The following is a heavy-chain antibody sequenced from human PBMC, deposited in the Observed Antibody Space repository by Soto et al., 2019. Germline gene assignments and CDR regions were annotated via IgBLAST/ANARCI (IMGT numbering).Heavy chain of an antibody. CDR2: IAWSGGGSAM. Sequence: PGGSLRLSCAASGFTFNTYAMNWVRQAPGKGLEWISYIAWSGGGSAMYYADSARGRFTISRDSAEKSVYLQMSSLRDEDSAVYYCSRSTGPLDYWGQGTLVTVSS. CDR1: GFTFNTYA. V-gene: IGHV3-48*02. CDR3: SRSTGPLDY. J-gene: IGHJ4*02.